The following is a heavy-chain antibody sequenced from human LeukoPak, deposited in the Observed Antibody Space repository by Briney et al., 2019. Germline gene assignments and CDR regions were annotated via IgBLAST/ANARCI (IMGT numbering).Heavy chain of an antibody. D-gene: IGHD6-13*01. Sequence: KPSETLSLTCSVSGVSISSGSNYWGWIRQPPGKTLEWIGSIYSSGSTYYNPSLKSRVIILIDTAKNHFSLNLSSVTAADTAVYYCARDHSSSSEDYWGQGTLVTVSS. V-gene: IGHV4-39*07. CDR1: GVSISSGSNY. CDR3: ARDHSSSSEDY. J-gene: IGHJ4*02. CDR2: IYSSGST.